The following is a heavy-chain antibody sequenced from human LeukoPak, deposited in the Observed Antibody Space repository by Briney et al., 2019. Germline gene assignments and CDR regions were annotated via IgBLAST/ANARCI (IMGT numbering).Heavy chain of an antibody. CDR1: GYTFSNYY. Sequence: GASVKVSCKASGYTFSNYYIHWVRQAPGQGLEWMGVIKPSGESTSSAQKFQGRLTMTTDTSTSTAYMELSSLRSEDTAVYYCARGGGYCTSISCSRVDYWGQGTLVTVSS. V-gene: IGHV1-46*01. D-gene: IGHD2-2*01. CDR3: ARGGGYCTSISCSRVDY. J-gene: IGHJ4*02. CDR2: IKPSGEST.